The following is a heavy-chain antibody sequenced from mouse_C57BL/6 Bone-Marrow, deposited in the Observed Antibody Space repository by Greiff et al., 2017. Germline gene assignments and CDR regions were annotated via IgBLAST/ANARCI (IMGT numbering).Heavy chain of an antibody. J-gene: IGHJ4*01. V-gene: IGHV5-17*01. D-gene: IGHD4-1*01. CDR2: ISRGSSSI. Sequence: DVHLLEPGGGLVKPGGSLKISCAASGFTFSDYGMHWVRQAPEQGLEWVAYISRGSSSINYADTVKGRFTISRDNATNTLYLQMSSLRSEDTAMYYCARRGVGPCYAMDYWGQGTSATVSS. CDR3: ARRGVGPCYAMDY. CDR1: GFTFSDYG.